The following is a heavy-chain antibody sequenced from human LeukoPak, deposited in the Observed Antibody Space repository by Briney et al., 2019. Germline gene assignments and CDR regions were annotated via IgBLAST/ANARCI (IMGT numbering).Heavy chain of an antibody. D-gene: IGHD3-16*01. CDR2: IYYSGST. CDR1: GGSISSYY. Sequence: SETLSLTCTVSGGSISSYYWSWIRQPPGKGLEWIGYIYYSGSTNYNPSLKSRVTISVDTSKNQFSLKLSSVTAADTAVYYCARQRGRLDPFDYWGQGTLVTVSS. J-gene: IGHJ4*02. CDR3: ARQRGRLDPFDY. V-gene: IGHV4-59*08.